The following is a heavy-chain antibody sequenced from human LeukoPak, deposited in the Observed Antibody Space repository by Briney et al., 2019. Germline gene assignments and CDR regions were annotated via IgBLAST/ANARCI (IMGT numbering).Heavy chain of an antibody. J-gene: IGHJ5*02. CDR1: GGSISSGDYY. Sequence: SETLSLTCTVSGGSISSGDYYWSWIHQPPGKGLEWIGYIYYSGSTYYNPSLKSRVTISVDTSKNQFSLKLSSVTAADTAVYYCARGFLSPRDQDLDPWGQGTLVTASS. D-gene: IGHD2/OR15-2a*01. V-gene: IGHV4-30-4*01. CDR3: ARGFLSPRDQDLDP. CDR2: IYYSGST.